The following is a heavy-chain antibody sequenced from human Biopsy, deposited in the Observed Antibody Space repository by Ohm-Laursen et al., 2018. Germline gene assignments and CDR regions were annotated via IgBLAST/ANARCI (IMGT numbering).Heavy chain of an antibody. CDR3: AGDRITIVGVGYAFDI. CDR1: GFPFHNYA. J-gene: IGHJ3*02. CDR2: IGSSSNYI. D-gene: IGHD3-3*01. Sequence: SLRLSCSASGFPFHNYAMNWVRQAPGKGLEWVSLIGSSSNYIYYADSVKGRFTMSRDNAKNSLYLQMNSLTAEDTAVYYCAGDRITIVGVGYAFDIWGQGTMVTVSS. V-gene: IGHV3-21*01.